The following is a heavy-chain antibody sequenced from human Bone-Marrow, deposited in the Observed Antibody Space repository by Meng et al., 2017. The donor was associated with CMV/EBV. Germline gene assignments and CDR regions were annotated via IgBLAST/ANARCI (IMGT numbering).Heavy chain of an antibody. V-gene: IGHV3-30*02. CDR3: AKREPEVPAAMSMDV. CDR1: GFTFSSYG. CDR2: IRYDGSNK. J-gene: IGHJ6*02. Sequence: GESLKISCAASGFTFSSYGMHWVRQAPGKGLEWVAFIRYDGSNKYYADSVKGRFTITRDNSKNTLYLQMNSLRAEDTAVYYCAKREPEVPAAMSMDVWGQGTTVTVSS. D-gene: IGHD2-2*01.